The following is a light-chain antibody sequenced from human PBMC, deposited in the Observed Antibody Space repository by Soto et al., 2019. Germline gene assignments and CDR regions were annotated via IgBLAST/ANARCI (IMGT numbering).Light chain of an antibody. Sequence: EIVMTQSPGTLSVSPGERATLSCRASQSVSTNLAWYQQKPGQTPRLLIYGASTRATGIPARFSGSGSGTEFTLSISSLQSEDSAVYYCQQYNNWPPITFGQGTRLEIK. CDR1: QSVSTN. CDR3: QQYNNWPPIT. V-gene: IGKV3-15*01. CDR2: GAS. J-gene: IGKJ5*01.